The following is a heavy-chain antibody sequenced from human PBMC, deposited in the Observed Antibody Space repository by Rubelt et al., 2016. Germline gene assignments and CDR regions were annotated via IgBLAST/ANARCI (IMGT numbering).Heavy chain of an antibody. CDR1: GGSISSYY. V-gene: IGHV4-59*08. CDR3: ARHSFGVVVHSVDY. J-gene: IGHJ4*02. Sequence: QVQLQESGPGLVKPSETLSLTCTVSGGSISSYYWSWIRQPPGKGLEWIGYIYYSGSTNYNPPLKGRCTCAVDTSKNQLSLKLSSVTAADTAVYYCARHSFGVVVHSVDYWGQGTLVTVSS. CDR2: IYYSGST. D-gene: IGHD3-3*01.